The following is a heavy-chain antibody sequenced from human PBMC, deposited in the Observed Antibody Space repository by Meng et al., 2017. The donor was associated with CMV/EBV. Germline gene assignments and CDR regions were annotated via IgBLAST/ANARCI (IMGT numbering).Heavy chain of an antibody. CDR2: IKQDGSEK. V-gene: IGHV3-7*04. D-gene: IGHD3-3*01. Sequence: EGQLVEAGGGLVQPGGSLRLSCAAFGFTFSSYWMSWVRQAPGKGLEWVANIKQDGSEKYYVDSVKGRFTISRDNAKNSLYLQMNSLRAEDTAVYYCARDYDFWSGSTQPSFDYWGQGTLVTVSS. CDR1: GFTFSSYW. J-gene: IGHJ4*02. CDR3: ARDYDFWSGSTQPSFDY.